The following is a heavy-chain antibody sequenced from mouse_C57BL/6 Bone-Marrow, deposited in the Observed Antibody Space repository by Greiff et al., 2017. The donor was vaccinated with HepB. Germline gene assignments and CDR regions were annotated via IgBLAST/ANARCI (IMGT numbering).Heavy chain of an antibody. CDR3: ARGGILPFAY. CDR1: GYTFTSYW. V-gene: IGHV1-69*01. J-gene: IGHJ3*01. Sequence: QVQLQQPGAELVMPGASVKLSCKASGYTFTSYWMHWVKQRPGQGLEWIGKIDPSDSYTNYNPKFKGKSTLTVDKSSSTAYMQLSSLTSEDSAVYYCARGGILPFAYWGQGTLVTVSA. CDR2: IDPSDSYT.